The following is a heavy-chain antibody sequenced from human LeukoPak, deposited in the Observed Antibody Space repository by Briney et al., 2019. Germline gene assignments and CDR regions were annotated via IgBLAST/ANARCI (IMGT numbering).Heavy chain of an antibody. Sequence: GGSLRLSCAASGFTFSSYAMSWVRQAPGKGLEWVSAISGSGGSAYYADSVKGRFTISRDNSKNTLYLQMNSLRAEDTAVYYCAKSDRGYCSSTSCYIFDYWGQGTLVTVSS. CDR2: ISGSGGSA. CDR3: AKSDRGYCSSTSCYIFDY. J-gene: IGHJ4*02. D-gene: IGHD2-2*01. V-gene: IGHV3-23*01. CDR1: GFTFSSYA.